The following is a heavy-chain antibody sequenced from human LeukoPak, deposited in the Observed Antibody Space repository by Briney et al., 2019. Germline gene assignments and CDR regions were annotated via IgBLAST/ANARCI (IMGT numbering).Heavy chain of an antibody. D-gene: IGHD2-15*01. CDR2: IKQDGSQK. V-gene: IGHV3-7*01. Sequence: GGSLRLSCTTSGFTFSNYWMNWVRQAPGKGLEWVATIKQDGSQKYYVDSVKGRFTISRDNAKNSLYLQMNSLRGDDTAVYYCGRPPLGYCTGGSCSFDPWGQGTLVTVSS. CDR3: GRPPLGYCTGGSCSFDP. CDR1: GFTFSNYW. J-gene: IGHJ5*02.